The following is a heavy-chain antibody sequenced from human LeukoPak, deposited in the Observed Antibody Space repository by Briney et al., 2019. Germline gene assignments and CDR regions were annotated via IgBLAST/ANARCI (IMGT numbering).Heavy chain of an antibody. CDR2: ISAYNGNT. D-gene: IGHD3-10*01. V-gene: IGHV1-18*01. CDR1: GYTFTSYG. CDR3: ATPRVHPLLWFGELLGHAFDI. J-gene: IGHJ3*02. Sequence: ASVKVSCKASGYTFTSYGISWVRQAPGQGLEWMGWISAYNGNTNYAQKLQGRVTMTEDTSTDTAYMELSSLRSEDTAVYYCATPRVHPLLWFGELLGHAFDIWGQGTMVTVSS.